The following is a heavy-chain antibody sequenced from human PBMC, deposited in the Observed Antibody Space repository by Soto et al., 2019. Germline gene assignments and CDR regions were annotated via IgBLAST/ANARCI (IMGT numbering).Heavy chain of an antibody. D-gene: IGHD2-8*01. CDR2: MWPSGGT. V-gene: IGHV4-4*02. CDR3: ARCLPCSNGGRFDP. CDR1: GVSISSTNW. J-gene: IGHJ5*02. Sequence: QVHLQESGPGLVTPSGTLSLTCAVSGVSISSTNWWTWVRQAPGKGLEWIGEMWPSGGTTYNPSLQHRVTIAVDNSINHLSLTLTSVTAADTAIYYCARCLPCSNGGRFDPWGQGALVTVSS.